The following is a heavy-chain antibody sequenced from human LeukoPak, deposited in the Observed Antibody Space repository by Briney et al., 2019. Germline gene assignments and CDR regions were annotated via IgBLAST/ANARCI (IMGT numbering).Heavy chain of an antibody. J-gene: IGHJ4*02. CDR2: ISSSSSYI. CDR3: ARDQADIVVVPASFFDY. V-gene: IGHV3-21*01. Sequence: PGGSLRLSCAASGFTFSSYSMNWVRQAPGKGLEWVSSISSSSSYIYYADSVKGRFTISRDNAKNSLYPQMNSLRAEDTAVYYCARDQADIVVVPASFFDYWGQGTLVTVSS. D-gene: IGHD2-2*01. CDR1: GFTFSSYS.